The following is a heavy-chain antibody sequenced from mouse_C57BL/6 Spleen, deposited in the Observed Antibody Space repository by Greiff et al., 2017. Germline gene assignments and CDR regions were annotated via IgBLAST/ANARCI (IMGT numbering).Heavy chain of an antibody. CDR3: ARRVAERVYYFDY. J-gene: IGHJ2*01. D-gene: IGHD1-1*02. V-gene: IGHV1-81*01. CDR2: IYPRSGNT. Sequence: VQLKQSGAELARPGASVKLSCKASGYTFTSYGISWVKQRTGQGLEWIGEIYPRSGNTYYNEKFKGKATLTADKSSSTAYMELRSLTSEDSAVYFCARRVAERVYYFDYWGQGTTLTVSS. CDR1: GYTFTSYG.